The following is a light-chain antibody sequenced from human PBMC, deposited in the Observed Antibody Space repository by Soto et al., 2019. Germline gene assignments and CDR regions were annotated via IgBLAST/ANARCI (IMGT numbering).Light chain of an antibody. CDR3: SSYRSTSIPYV. CDR2: DVG. Sequence: QSVLSQPASVSGSPGQSITISCTGTSSDFGGYNYVSWFQHHPGKAPKLMIYDVGNRPSGVSDRFSGSKSGNTASLTISGLQAEDEADYYCSSYRSTSIPYVFGTGTKVTVL. CDR1: SSDFGGYNY. J-gene: IGLJ1*01. V-gene: IGLV2-14*03.